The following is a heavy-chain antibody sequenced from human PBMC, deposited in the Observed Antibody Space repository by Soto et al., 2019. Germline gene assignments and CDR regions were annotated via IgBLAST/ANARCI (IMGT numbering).Heavy chain of an antibody. CDR3: ARQLSHICDS. CDR2: IKPGTSDI. CDR1: GYKFGSAW. V-gene: IGHV5-51*01. Sequence: GESLKISCKGVGYKFGSAWNGWVRQMPGKGLEWMGIIKPGTSDIRYSPSCRGHVTISADEAVSTAYLQWSSLKDSDTGMYYCARQLSHICDSWGQGTLVTVSS. D-gene: IGHD3-3*02. J-gene: IGHJ4*02.